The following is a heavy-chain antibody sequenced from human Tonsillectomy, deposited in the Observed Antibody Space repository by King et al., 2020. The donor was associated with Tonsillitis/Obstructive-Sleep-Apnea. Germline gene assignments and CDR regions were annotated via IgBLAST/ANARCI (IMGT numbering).Heavy chain of an antibody. V-gene: IGHV3-30*04. CDR2: ISYDGSNK. CDR1: GFTFSSYA. CDR3: ARVPDDAFDI. J-gene: IGHJ3*02. Sequence: VQLVESGGGVVQPGRSLRLSCAASGFTFSSYAMHWVRQAPGKGLEWVAIISYDGSNKYYADAVKGRFTISGDNSKNTLYLQMNSLRAEDTAVYYCARVPDDAFDIWGQGTLVTASS.